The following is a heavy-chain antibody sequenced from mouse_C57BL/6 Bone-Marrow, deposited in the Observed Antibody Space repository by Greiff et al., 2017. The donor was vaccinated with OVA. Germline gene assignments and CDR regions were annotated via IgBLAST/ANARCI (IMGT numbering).Heavy chain of an antibody. V-gene: IGHV7-3*01. CDR3: ARYRGLRRNFDV. CDR1: GFTFTDYY. Sequence: EVKLMESGGGLVQPGGSLSLSCAASGFTFTDYYMSWVRQPPGKALEWLGFIRNKANGYTTEYSASVKGRFTISRDNSQSILYLQMNALGAEDSATYYCARYRGLRRNFDVWGTGTTVTVSS. CDR2: IRNKANGYTT. J-gene: IGHJ1*03. D-gene: IGHD2-4*01.